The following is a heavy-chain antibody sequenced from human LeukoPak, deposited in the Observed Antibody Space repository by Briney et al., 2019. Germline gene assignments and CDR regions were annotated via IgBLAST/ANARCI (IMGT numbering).Heavy chain of an antibody. Sequence: GGSLRLSCAPSGFTFRDYYLSWIRQAPGKGRDGVSYISSSGRTIYYADSVKGRFTISRDNAKNSLYLQMNSLRAEDTAVYYCARVTGATTHWFDPWGQGTLVTVSS. J-gene: IGHJ5*02. CDR2: ISSSGRTI. V-gene: IGHV3-11*01. D-gene: IGHD1-26*01. CDR1: GFTFRDYY. CDR3: ARVTGATTHWFDP.